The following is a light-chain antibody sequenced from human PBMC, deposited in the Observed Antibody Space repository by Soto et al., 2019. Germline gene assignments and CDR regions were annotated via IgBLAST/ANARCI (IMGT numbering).Light chain of an antibody. CDR2: DVS. Sequence: QSALTQPASVSGSPGQSITISCTGTSSDVGTYNWVSWFQQHPGKAPKLMIYDVSNRPAGVSNRFSGSKSGNTASLTISGLQAEDEGDYYCSSYAGSITRYVFGTGTKVTVL. J-gene: IGLJ1*01. CDR3: SSYAGSITRYV. V-gene: IGLV2-14*01. CDR1: SSDVGTYNW.